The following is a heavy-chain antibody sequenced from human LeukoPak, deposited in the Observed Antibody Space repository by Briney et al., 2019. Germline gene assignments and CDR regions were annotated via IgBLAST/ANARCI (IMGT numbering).Heavy chain of an antibody. J-gene: IGHJ5*02. V-gene: IGHV1-18*01. CDR3: ARDRGGLRYFDWLSWFDP. CDR2: ISAYNGNT. CDR1: GYTFTSYG. Sequence: ASVKVSCKASGYTFTSYGISWVRQAPGQGLEWLGWISAYNGNTNYAQKLQGRVTMTTDTSTSTAYTELRSLRSDDTAVYYCARDRGGLRYFDWLSWFDPWGQGTLVTVSS. D-gene: IGHD3-9*01.